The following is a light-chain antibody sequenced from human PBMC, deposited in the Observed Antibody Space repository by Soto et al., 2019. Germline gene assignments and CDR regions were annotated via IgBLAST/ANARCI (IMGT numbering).Light chain of an antibody. CDR2: DAS. Sequence: VLTQSPGTLSFSPGGRCTLSCRASQNINNNYLAWYQHKPGQAPRLLIYDASLRATGVPDRFSGSGSGTDFTLTITRLEPDDSAVYYCQQHGISHITFGQGTRLEIK. CDR3: QQHGISHIT. V-gene: IGKV3-20*01. CDR1: QNINNNY. J-gene: IGKJ5*01.